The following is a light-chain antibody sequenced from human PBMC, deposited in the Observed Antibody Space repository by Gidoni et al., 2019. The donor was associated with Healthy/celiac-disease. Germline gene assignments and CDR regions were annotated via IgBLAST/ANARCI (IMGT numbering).Light chain of an antibody. V-gene: IGKV1-5*03. CDR3: QQYNSYSYT. Sequence: EIQMTQSPSTLSASVGDRVTITCRASQSISSWLAWYQQKPGKAPKLLIYKASSLESGVPSRFSGSGSGIEFTLTISSLQPDDFATYYCQQYNSYSYTFGQGTKLEIK. CDR1: QSISSW. J-gene: IGKJ2*01. CDR2: KAS.